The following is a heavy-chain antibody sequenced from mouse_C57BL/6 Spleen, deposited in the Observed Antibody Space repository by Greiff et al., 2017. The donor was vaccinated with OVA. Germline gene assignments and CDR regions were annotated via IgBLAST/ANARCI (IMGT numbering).Heavy chain of an antibody. J-gene: IGHJ4*01. Sequence: VQLQQSGAELVMPGASVKLSCKASGYTFTSYWMHWVKQRPGQGLEWIGEIDPSDSYTNYNQKFKGKSTLTVDKSSSTAYMQLSSLTSEDSAVYYCARSTDFSYYAMDYWGQGTSVTVSS. CDR1: GYTFTSYW. D-gene: IGHD2-1*01. CDR3: ARSTDFSYYAMDY. V-gene: IGHV1-69*01. CDR2: IDPSDSYT.